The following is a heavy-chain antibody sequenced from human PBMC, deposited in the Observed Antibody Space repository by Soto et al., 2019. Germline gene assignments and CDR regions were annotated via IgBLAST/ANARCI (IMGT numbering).Heavy chain of an antibody. Sequence: QLLLQESGPGLVKPSETLSLTCTVSGGSILDSTYYWAWIRQSPGKGLEWIGTIFYSGGTFYTPSLQSRVTMSVDTSNNQFSLKLSSVTAADTAVYYCARQASGYYYGWFDPWGQGTLVNVSS. CDR3: ARQASGYYYGWFDP. J-gene: IGHJ5*02. CDR2: IFYSGGT. CDR1: GGSILDSTYY. D-gene: IGHD3-22*01. V-gene: IGHV4-39*01.